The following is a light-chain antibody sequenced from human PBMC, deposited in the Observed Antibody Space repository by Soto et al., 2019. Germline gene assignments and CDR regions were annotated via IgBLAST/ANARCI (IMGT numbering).Light chain of an antibody. J-gene: IGLJ1*01. V-gene: IGLV2-8*01. CDR2: EVS. Sequence: QSVLTQPPSASGSPGQSVTISCTGTSSDVGGYNSVSWYQHHPGKAPKLMIYEVSKRPSGVPDRFSGSKSANTASLTVSGLQAEDEADYYCSSYAGSSIYVFGTGTKVTVL. CDR3: SSYAGSSIYV. CDR1: SSDVGGYNS.